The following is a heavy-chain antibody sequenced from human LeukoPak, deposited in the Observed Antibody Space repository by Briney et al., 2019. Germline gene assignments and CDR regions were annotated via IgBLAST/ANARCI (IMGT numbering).Heavy chain of an antibody. CDR3: AKYRVKGMATADY. D-gene: IGHD5-24*01. V-gene: IGHV3-23*01. CDR2: ISGSGGST. Sequence: GGSLRLSCAASGFTFSSYAMSWVRQAPGKGLEWVSAISGSGGSTYYADSVKGRFTISGDNSKNTLYLQMNSLRAEGTAVYYCAKYRVKGMATADYWGQGTLVTVSS. CDR1: GFTFSSYA. J-gene: IGHJ4*02.